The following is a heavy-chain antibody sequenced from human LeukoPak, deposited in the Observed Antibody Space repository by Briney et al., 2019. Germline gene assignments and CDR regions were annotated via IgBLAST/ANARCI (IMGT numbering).Heavy chain of an antibody. CDR3: ARSPLAYQPTPPNFDY. J-gene: IGHJ4*02. Sequence: SQTLSLTCAVSGGSISSGGYSWSWIRQPPGKGLEWIGYIYHSGSTYYNPSLKSRVIISVDRSKNQFSLKLSSVTAADTAVYYCARSPLAYQPTPPNFDYWGQGTLVTVSS. D-gene: IGHD2-2*01. V-gene: IGHV4-30-2*01. CDR2: IYHSGST. CDR1: GGSISSGGYS.